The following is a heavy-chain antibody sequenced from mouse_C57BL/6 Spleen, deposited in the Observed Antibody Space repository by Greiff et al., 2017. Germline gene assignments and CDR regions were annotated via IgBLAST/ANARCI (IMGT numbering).Heavy chain of an antibody. CDR3: ARYGSSYWYFDV. V-gene: IGHV1-69*01. CDR2: IDPSDSDT. J-gene: IGHJ1*03. Sequence: QVQLQQPGAELVMPGASVKLSCKASGYTFTSYWMHWVKQRPGQGLEWIGEIDPSDSDTNYNQKFKGKSTLTVDKSSSTAYRQLRSLTSEDSAVYYCARYGSSYWYFDVWGTGTTVTVSS. CDR1: GYTFTSYW. D-gene: IGHD1-1*01.